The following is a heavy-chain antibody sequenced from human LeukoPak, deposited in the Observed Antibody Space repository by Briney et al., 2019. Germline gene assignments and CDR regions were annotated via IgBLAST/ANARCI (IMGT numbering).Heavy chain of an antibody. J-gene: IGHJ1*01. CDR3: AKDAGGYSSSWYKVSLQYFQH. D-gene: IGHD6-13*01. V-gene: IGHV3-30*02. CDR2: IRYDGSNK. Sequence: PGGALRLSCAASGFTFSSYGMHWVRQAPGKGLEWVAFIRYDGSNKYYADSVNGRFTISRDNSKNTLYLQMNSLRAEDTAVYYCAKDAGGYSSSWYKVSLQYFQHWGQGTLVTVSS. CDR1: GFTFSSYG.